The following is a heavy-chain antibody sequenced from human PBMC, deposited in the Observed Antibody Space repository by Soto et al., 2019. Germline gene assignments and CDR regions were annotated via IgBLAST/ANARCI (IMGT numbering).Heavy chain of an antibody. CDR2: ISAYNGNT. CDR3: ARVPTHRGSSYYYYYGMDV. CDR1: GYTFTSYG. V-gene: IGHV1-18*04. J-gene: IGHJ6*02. Sequence: QVQLVQSGAEVKKPGASVKVSCKASGYTFTSYGISWVRQAPGQGLEWMGWISAYNGNTNYAQKLQGRVTMTTDTSTSTAYMELRSLRSDDTAVYYCARVPTHRGSSYYYYYGMDVWGQGTTVTVSS. D-gene: IGHD5-12*01.